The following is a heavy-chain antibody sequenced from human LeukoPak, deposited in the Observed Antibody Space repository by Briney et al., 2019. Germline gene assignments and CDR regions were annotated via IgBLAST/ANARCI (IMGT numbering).Heavy chain of an antibody. J-gene: IGHJ6*03. V-gene: IGHV3-7*01. D-gene: IGHD2-2*01. CDR2: IKQDGSEK. CDR3: ASRAVPAASFGYYYYMDV. CDR1: GFTFSSYW. Sequence: PGGSLRLSCAASGFTFSSYWVSWVRQAPGKGLEWVANIKQDGSEKYYVDSVKGRFTISRDNAKNSLYLQMNSLRAEDTAVYYCASRAVPAASFGYYYYMDVWGKGTTVTVSS.